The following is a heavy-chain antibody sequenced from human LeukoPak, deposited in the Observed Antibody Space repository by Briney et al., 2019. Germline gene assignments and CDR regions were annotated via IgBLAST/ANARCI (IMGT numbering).Heavy chain of an antibody. CDR3: ATDFYDST. Sequence: GGSLRLSCAASGFTYSTYSMNWVRQAPGKGLGWVGRIRSNSDGGTIDYTAPVKGRFTLSTDDSKDTLYLQMNSLQTEDTAVYYCATDFYDSTWGQGTLVTVSS. J-gene: IGHJ5*02. CDR2: IRSNSDGGTI. V-gene: IGHV3-15*07. D-gene: IGHD3-22*01. CDR1: GFTYSTYS.